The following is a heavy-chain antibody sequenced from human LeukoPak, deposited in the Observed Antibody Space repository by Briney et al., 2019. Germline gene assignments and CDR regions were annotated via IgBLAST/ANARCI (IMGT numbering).Heavy chain of an antibody. CDR3: ARVAGGKGIYYFDY. V-gene: IGHV4-34*01. J-gene: IGHJ4*02. Sequence: PSETLSLTCAVYGGSFSGYSWSWIRQSPGKGLQWIGEIYHSGSTNYNPSLKSRVTISVDKSKNQFSLKLSSVTAADTAVYYCARVAGGKGIYYFDYWGQGTLVTVSS. D-gene: IGHD4-23*01. CDR1: GGSFSGYS. CDR2: IYHSGST.